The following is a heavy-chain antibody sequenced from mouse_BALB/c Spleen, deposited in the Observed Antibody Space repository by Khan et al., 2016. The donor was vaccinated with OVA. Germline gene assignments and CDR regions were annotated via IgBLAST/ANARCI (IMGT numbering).Heavy chain of an antibody. CDR2: IWGDGDT. J-gene: IGHJ4*01. Sequence: QVQLQQSGPGLVAPSQSLSITCTVSGFSLTNYGVNWVRQPPGKGLEWLGVIWGDGDTTYHSALKSRLSISKDNSNSQVFLKLNSLQTDDTATYYCAKPREGYHYGMDYWGQGTSVTVSS. CDR3: AKPREGYHYGMDY. CDR1: GFSLTNYG. V-gene: IGHV2-3*01. D-gene: IGHD3-2*02.